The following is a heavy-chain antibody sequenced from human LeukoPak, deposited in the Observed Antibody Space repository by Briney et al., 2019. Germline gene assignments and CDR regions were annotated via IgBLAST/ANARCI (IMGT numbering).Heavy chain of an antibody. D-gene: IGHD3-9*01. CDR2: IDYRGGT. J-gene: IGHJ4*02. CDR3: VRDDHDYDTTGFYHFDY. V-gene: IGHV4-4*07. CDR1: DGTITGYY. Sequence: PSQTLSLTCTVSDGTITGYYWNWIRQPAGKGLEWIGRIDYRGGTNFNSSLQSRGTMSVDTSKNQFSLKLTSVTAADTAVYYCVRDDHDYDTTGFYHFDYWGQGALVTVPS.